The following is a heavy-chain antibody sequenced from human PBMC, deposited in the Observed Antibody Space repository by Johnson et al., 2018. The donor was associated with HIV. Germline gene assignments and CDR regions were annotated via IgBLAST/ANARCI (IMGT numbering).Heavy chain of an antibody. V-gene: IGHV3-30*03. CDR1: GFTVSSNY. Sequence: QMQLVESGGGVVRPGGSLRLSCAASGFTVSSNYMSWVRQAPGKGLEWVAVTSNDGSFKNYADSVKGRFTVSRDNSRNTLYLQMNSLRAEDTAVYYCARDQAIFGVVLASDAFDIWGQGTMVTVSS. D-gene: IGHD3-3*01. CDR3: ARDQAIFGVVLASDAFDI. CDR2: TSNDGSFK. J-gene: IGHJ3*02.